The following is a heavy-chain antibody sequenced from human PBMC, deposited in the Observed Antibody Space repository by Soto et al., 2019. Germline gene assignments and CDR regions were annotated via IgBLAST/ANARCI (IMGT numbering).Heavy chain of an antibody. CDR2: ISGSGGST. CDR1: GFTFSSYA. Sequence: GGSLRLSCAASGFTFSSYAMSWVRQAPGKGLEWVSAISGSGGSTYYADSVKGRFTISRDNSKNTLYLQMNSLRAEDTAVYYCATGVRRVITNRLFDYWGQGTLVTVSS. CDR3: ATGVRRVITNRLFDY. J-gene: IGHJ4*02. D-gene: IGHD3-10*01. V-gene: IGHV3-23*01.